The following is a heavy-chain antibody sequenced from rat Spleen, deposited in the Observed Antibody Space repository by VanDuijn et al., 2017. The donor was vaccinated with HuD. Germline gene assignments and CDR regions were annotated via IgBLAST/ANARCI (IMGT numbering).Heavy chain of an antibody. V-gene: IGHV2-47*01. CDR2: IWSNGGT. Sequence: QVQLKESGPGLIQPSQTLSLTCTVSGLSFTSHTVSWIRQPPGKGLEWMGLIWSNGGTDYNSAIKSRLSISRDTSKSQVFLKRNSLQTVDTAMYFCASTVVRVMDSWGQGTSVTVSS. CDR1: GLSFTSHT. J-gene: IGHJ4*01. D-gene: IGHD1-1*01. CDR3: ASTVVRVMDS.